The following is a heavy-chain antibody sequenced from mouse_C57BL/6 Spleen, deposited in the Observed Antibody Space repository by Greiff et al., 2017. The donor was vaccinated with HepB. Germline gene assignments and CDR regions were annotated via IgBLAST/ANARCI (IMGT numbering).Heavy chain of an antibody. Sequence: EVKLMESGGGLVKPGGSLKLSCAASGFTFSDYGMHWVRQAPEKGLEWVAYISSGSSTIYYADTVKGRFTISRDNAKNTLFLQMTSLRSEDTAMYYCARTGSPNYYGSSLYYFDYWGQGTTLTVSS. V-gene: IGHV5-17*01. J-gene: IGHJ2*01. CDR2: ISSGSSTI. CDR3: ARTGSPNYYGSSLYYFDY. CDR1: GFTFSDYG. D-gene: IGHD1-1*01.